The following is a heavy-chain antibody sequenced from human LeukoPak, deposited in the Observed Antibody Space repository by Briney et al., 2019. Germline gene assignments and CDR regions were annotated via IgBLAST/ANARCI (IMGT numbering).Heavy chain of an antibody. CDR1: GYTFTGYY. Sequence: AASVTVSCKASGYTFTGYYMHWVRQAPGQGLEWMGWINPNSGGTNYAQKFQGRVTMTRDTSISTAYMELSRLRSDDTAVYYCARPGTKRWLQFGYWGQGTLVTVSS. CDR2: INPNSGGT. D-gene: IGHD5-24*01. J-gene: IGHJ4*02. CDR3: ARPGTKRWLQFGY. V-gene: IGHV1-2*02.